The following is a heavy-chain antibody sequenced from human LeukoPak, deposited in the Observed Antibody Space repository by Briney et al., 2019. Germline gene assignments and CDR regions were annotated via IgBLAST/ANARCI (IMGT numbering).Heavy chain of an antibody. D-gene: IGHD2-15*01. V-gene: IGHV4-34*01. CDR2: INHSGST. CDR3: ARGGGYCSGGSCYEYYFDY. Sequence: SETLSLTCAVYGGSFSGYYWSWIRQPPGKGLEWIREINHSGSTNYNPSLKSRVTISVDTSKNQFSLKLSSVTAADTAVYYCARGGGYCSGGSCYEYYFDYWGQGTLVTVSS. J-gene: IGHJ4*02. CDR1: GGSFSGYY.